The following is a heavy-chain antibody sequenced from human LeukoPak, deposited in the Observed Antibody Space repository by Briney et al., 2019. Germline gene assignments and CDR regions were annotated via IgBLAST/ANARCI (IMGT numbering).Heavy chain of an antibody. CDR3: ARAQTTGFGESLHY. V-gene: IGHV1-18*01. Sequence: ASVKVSCKASGYTFTSYGISWVRQAPGQGLEWMGWISGYNGNTRYAQNFQGRVTLTTNTSTTTAYMEMRSLRSDDTAVYYCARAQTTGFGESLHYWGQGTLVTVSS. D-gene: IGHD3-10*01. J-gene: IGHJ4*02. CDR1: GYTFTSYG. CDR2: ISGYNGNT.